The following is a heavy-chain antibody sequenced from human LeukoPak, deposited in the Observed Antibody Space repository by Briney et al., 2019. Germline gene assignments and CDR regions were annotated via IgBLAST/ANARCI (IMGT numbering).Heavy chain of an antibody. CDR2: IRSSGDTI. D-gene: IGHD2-21*01. Sequence: GGSLRLSCAASGFTFSSCEMNWVRQAPGKGLEWVSYIRSSGDTIYYADSVKGRFTISRDNAKNSLYLQMNSLRAEDTAVYYCVRGQSILWWRGDYWGQGTLVTVSS. CDR1: GFTFSSCE. J-gene: IGHJ4*02. CDR3: VRGQSILWWRGDY. V-gene: IGHV3-48*03.